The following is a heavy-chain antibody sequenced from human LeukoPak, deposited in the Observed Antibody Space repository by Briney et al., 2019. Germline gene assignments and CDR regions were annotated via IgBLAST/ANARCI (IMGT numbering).Heavy chain of an antibody. J-gene: IGHJ6*02. V-gene: IGHV3-66*01. Sequence: PGGSLRLSRAASGFTVSSNYMSWVRQAPGKGLEWVSVIYSGGRTYYADSVKGRFTISRDNSKNTLYLQMNSLRAEDTAVYYCARDSNGDYEGLDGMDVWGQGTTVTVSS. D-gene: IGHD4-17*01. CDR2: IYSGGRT. CDR3: ARDSNGDYEGLDGMDV. CDR1: GFTVSSNY.